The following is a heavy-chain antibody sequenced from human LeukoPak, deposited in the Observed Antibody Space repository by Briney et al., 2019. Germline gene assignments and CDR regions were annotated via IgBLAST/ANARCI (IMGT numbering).Heavy chain of an antibody. CDR3: ARRDDFDI. CDR1: GFTFSTYH. CDR2: ISTSSSSTI. V-gene: IGHV3-48*04. Sequence: GGSLRLSCAASGFTFSTYHMNWVRQAPGKGLEWVSFISTSSSSTIYCADSVKGRFTISRDDAKNSLYLQMNSLRVEDTAMYYCARRDDFDIWGQGTLVTVSS. J-gene: IGHJ3*02.